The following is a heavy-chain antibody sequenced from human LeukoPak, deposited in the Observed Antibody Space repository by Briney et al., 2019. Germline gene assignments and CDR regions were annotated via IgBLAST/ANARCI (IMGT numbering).Heavy chain of an antibody. J-gene: IGHJ4*02. CDR3: ASGDTAMVTFNY. V-gene: IGHV3-48*01. D-gene: IGHD5-18*01. CDR2: ISGSSSTI. CDR1: GFTFSSYG. Sequence: GGSLRLSCAASGFTFSSYGMSWVRQAPGKGLEWVPAISGSSSTIYYADSVKGRFTISRDNAKNSLYLQMNSLRAEDTAVYYCASGDTAMVTFNYWGQGTLVTVSS.